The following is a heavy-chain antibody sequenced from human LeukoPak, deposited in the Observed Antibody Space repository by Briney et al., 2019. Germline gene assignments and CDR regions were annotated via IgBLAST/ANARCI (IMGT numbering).Heavy chain of an antibody. V-gene: IGHV6-1*01. Sequence: SQTLSLTCAISGDSVSSSRDAWNRIRQSPSRGLEWLGRTYYRSNDYAVSVKTRMTINVDTSKNQVSLQLSSVTPEDTAVYYCARGRNNAFDIWGQGTMVTVS. CDR2: TYYRSN. CDR1: GDSVSSSRDA. J-gene: IGHJ3*02. CDR3: ARGRNNAFDI. D-gene: IGHD1/OR15-1a*01.